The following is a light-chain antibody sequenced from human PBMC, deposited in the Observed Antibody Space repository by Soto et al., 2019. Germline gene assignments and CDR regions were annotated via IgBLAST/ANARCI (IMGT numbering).Light chain of an antibody. CDR3: QQSYSTPRG. CDR2: AAS. Sequence: DIQMTQSPSSLSVSVGDRVTITCRASQSVSSDLSWYQHKPGKAPKLLIYAASSLQYGVPSRFSGSGSGTDFTLTISSLQPEDFATYYCQQSYSTPRGFGPGTKVDIK. V-gene: IGKV1-39*01. CDR1: QSVSSD. J-gene: IGKJ3*01.